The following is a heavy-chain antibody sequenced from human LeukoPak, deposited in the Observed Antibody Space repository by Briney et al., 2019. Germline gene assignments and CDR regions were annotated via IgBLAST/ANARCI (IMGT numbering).Heavy chain of an antibody. D-gene: IGHD4-23*01. CDR1: GYTFTSNY. Sequence: EASVKVSCKAFGYTFTSNYMHWVRQAPGQGLEWMGWINPNNGVTNYAQKFQVRVTMTTDTSTSTAYMELRSLRSDDTAVYYCARVDSGGNSDFDYFDYWGQGTLVTVSS. CDR3: ARVDSGGNSDFDYFDY. CDR2: INPNNGVT. J-gene: IGHJ4*02. V-gene: IGHV1-2*02.